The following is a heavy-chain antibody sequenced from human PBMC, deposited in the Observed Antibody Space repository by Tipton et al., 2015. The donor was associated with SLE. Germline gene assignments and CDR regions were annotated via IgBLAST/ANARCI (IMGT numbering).Heavy chain of an antibody. V-gene: IGHV4-4*08. D-gene: IGHD6-13*01. J-gene: IGHJ4*02. CDR2: FHTSGGT. CDR1: VGSISTSY. Sequence: TLSLTCTVSVGSISTSYWSWIRQPPGKGLEWIGHFHTSGGTNYNPSLESRVTMSVDTSKNQFSLRLSAVTAADTAVYYCARSAGYGSNWAHFDYWGQGTLVTVSS. CDR3: ARSAGYGSNWAHFDY.